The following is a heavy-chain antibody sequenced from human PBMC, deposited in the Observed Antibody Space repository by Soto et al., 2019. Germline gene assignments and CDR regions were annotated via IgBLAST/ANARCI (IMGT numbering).Heavy chain of an antibody. CDR2: ITCDGVNV. CDR3: TRGYCTVGSCAYDI. Sequence: EEHLVESGGALVQPGRSLRLSCAASGFTFDDYAMHWVRQAPGKGLEWVSFITCDGVNVAYADSIKGRFTISRDNAKNSLFLQMDSLRAEDTASYYCTRGYCTVGSCAYDIWGQGTMVTVSS. D-gene: IGHD2-15*01. CDR1: GFTFDDYA. V-gene: IGHV3-9*01. J-gene: IGHJ3*02.